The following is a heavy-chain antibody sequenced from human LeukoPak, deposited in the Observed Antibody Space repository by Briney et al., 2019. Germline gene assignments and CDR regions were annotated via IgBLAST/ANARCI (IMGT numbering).Heavy chain of an antibody. D-gene: IGHD1-26*01. V-gene: IGHV3-74*01. CDR3: ARAPSGYFDY. CDR2: INTDGSST. Sequence: PGGSLRLSWAASACTFSTYWRHWVRQGPGKGLVWVSRINTDGSSTSYADSVKGRFTISRDNAENTLYLQMNSLRAEDTAVYYCARAPSGYFDYWGQGTLVTVSS. CDR1: ACTFSTYW. J-gene: IGHJ4*02.